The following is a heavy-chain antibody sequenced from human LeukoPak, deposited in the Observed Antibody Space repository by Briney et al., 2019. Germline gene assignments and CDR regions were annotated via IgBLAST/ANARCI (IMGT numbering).Heavy chain of an antibody. CDR1: GGSISSYY. V-gene: IGHV4-59*08. CDR3: ARLKTGGFGDYYYGMDV. J-gene: IGHJ6*02. D-gene: IGHD7-27*01. Sequence: SETLSLTCTVSGGSISSYYWSWIRQPPGKGLEWIGYIYYSGSTNYNPSLKSRVTISVDTSKNQFSLKLSSVTAADTAVYYCARLKTGGFGDYYYGMDVWGQGTTVTVSS. CDR2: IYYSGST.